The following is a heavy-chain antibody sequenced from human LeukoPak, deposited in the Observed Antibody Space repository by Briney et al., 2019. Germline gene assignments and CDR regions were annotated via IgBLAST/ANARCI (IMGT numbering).Heavy chain of an antibody. CDR3: ARGERPTMADY. CDR1: GGSISSGGYF. J-gene: IGHJ4*01. CDR2: ISNSEST. D-gene: IGHD4/OR15-4a*01. Sequence: SQTLSLTCTVSGGSISSGGYFWSWIRQHPGKGLEWVGYISNSESTYYNPSLRSRVTISLDTSKSQFSLELNSVTAADTAVYYCARGERPTMADYWGRGTLVTVSS. V-gene: IGHV4-31*03.